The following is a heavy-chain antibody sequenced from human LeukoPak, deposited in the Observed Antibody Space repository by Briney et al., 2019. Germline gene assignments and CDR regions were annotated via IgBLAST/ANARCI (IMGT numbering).Heavy chain of an antibody. V-gene: IGHV1-69-2*01. J-gene: IGHJ6*03. Sequence: ASVKVSCKVSGYTFTDYYMHWVQQAPGKGLEWMGLVDPEDGETIYAEKFQGRVTITADTSTDTAYMELSSLRSEDTAVYYCATGPPYYYYMDVWGKGTTVTVSS. CDR1: GYTFTDYY. CDR2: VDPEDGET. CDR3: ATGPPYYYYMDV.